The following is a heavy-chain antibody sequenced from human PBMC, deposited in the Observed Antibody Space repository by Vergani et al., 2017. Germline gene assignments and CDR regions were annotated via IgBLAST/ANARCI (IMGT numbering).Heavy chain of an antibody. CDR2: IYHSGST. Sequence: QVQLQESGPGLVKPSETLSLTCTVSGYSISSGYYLGWIRQPPGKGLEWIGSIYHSGSTYYNPSLKSRVTISVDTSKNQFSLKLSSVTAADTAVYYCARVPGYSYGYAVDYWGQGTLVTVSS. CDR3: ARVPGYSYGYAVDY. CDR1: GYSISSGYY. D-gene: IGHD5-18*01. J-gene: IGHJ4*02. V-gene: IGHV4-38-2*02.